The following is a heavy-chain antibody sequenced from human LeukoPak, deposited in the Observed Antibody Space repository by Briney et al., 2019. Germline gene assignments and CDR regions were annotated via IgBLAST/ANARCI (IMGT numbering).Heavy chain of an antibody. CDR3: ARDQGTSVTAMVGGHFDY. V-gene: IGHV3-33*01. D-gene: IGHD4-17*01. Sequence: GGSLRLSCAASGFTSRGNGMHWVRQAPGKGLEWVAIIWYDGSNRYYADSVKGRFTISRDNSKNTLFLQMNSLTAEDTAVYYCARDQGTSVTAMVGGHFDYWGPGTLVIVSS. CDR2: IWYDGSNR. J-gene: IGHJ4*02. CDR1: GFTSRGNG.